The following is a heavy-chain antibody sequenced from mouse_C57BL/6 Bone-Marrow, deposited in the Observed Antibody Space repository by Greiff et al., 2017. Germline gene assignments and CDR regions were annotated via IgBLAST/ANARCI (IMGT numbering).Heavy chain of an antibody. V-gene: IGHV1-85*01. Sequence: QVQLQQSGPELVKPGASVKLSCKASGYTFPSYDINWVKQRPGQGLEWIGWLYPRDGSPKYNEQFKGKAPLPVATSSSTAYMERHGLTSGDAAVYFCSRDNWDCWYFDVCGTGTTVTVSS. CDR2: LYPRDGSP. CDR1: GYTFPSYD. J-gene: IGHJ1*03. D-gene: IGHD4-1*01. CDR3: SRDNWDCWYFDV.